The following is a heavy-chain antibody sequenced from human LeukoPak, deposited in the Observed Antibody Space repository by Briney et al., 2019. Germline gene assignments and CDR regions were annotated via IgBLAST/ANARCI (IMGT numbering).Heavy chain of an antibody. Sequence: GGSLRLSCAASGFTFSNYSLTWVRQAPGKGLEWVSGISGNGGSTSYADSVKGRFTISRDNSKNTLYLQMNSLRAEDTAVYYCAKDRSSSTSCSNYWGRGTLVTVSS. CDR3: AKDRSSSTSCSNY. D-gene: IGHD2-2*01. V-gene: IGHV3-23*01. CDR1: GFTFSNYS. J-gene: IGHJ4*02. CDR2: ISGNGGST.